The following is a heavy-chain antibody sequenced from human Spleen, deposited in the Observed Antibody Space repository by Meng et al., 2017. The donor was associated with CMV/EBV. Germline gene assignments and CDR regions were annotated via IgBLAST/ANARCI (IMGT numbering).Heavy chain of an antibody. D-gene: IGHD1-14*01. Sequence: CRASGGSFGYYTVSWVRQTPGQGLEWMGRIIPISAISEYAQSFQGRVTITVDKSTATAFMELNSLKFEDTAVYYCALPITESGNRGFDYWGQGTLVTVS. V-gene: IGHV1-69*02. CDR1: GGSFGYYT. J-gene: IGHJ4*02. CDR2: IIPISAIS. CDR3: ALPITESGNRGFDY.